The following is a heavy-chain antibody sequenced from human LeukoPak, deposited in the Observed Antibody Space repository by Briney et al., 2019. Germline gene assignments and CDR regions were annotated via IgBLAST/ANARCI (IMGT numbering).Heavy chain of an antibody. J-gene: IGHJ3*02. D-gene: IGHD3-3*01. CDR2: IYTSGST. Sequence: SETLSLTCTVTGGSISSYYWSWIRQPAGKGLEWIGRIYTSGSTNYNPSLKSRVTMSVDTSNNQFSLKLSSVAAAGTAVYYCARDDFWSGYRAFDIWGQGTMVTVSS. CDR3: ARDDFWSGYRAFDI. V-gene: IGHV4-4*07. CDR1: GGSISSYY.